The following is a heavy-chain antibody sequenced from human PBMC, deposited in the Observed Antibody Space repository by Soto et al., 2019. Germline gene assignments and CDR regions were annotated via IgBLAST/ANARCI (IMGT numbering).Heavy chain of an antibody. V-gene: IGHV3-30*18. CDR3: AKVIGYCSSSSCRRDYYYYYGMDV. D-gene: IGHD2-2*01. Sequence: PGGSLRLSCAASGFTFSNYGMHWVRQAPGKGLEWVAVISYDGSDKYYADSVKGRFSISRDNSKNTLYLQMNSLRAEDTAVYYCAKVIGYCSSSSCRRDYYYYYGMDVWGQGTTVTVSS. J-gene: IGHJ6*02. CDR2: ISYDGSDK. CDR1: GFTFSNYG.